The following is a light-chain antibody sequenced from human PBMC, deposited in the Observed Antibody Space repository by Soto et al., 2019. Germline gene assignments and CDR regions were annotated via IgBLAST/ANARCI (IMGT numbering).Light chain of an antibody. V-gene: IGKV3-20*01. CDR3: QQYYNWPRT. J-gene: IGKJ5*01. CDR2: GAS. CDR1: QSVSSSY. Sequence: DIVLTQSPGTLSLSPGERATLSCRASQSVSSSYLAWYQQKPGQAPRLLIYGASSRATGIPDRFSGSGSGTEFTLTINSLQAEDCAVYYCQQYYNWPRTFGQGTRLEIK.